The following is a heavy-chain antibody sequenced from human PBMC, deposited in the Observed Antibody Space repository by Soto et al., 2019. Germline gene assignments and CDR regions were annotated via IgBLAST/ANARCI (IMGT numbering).Heavy chain of an antibody. Sequence: TSETLSLTCAVYGGSFSGYYWSWIRQPPGKGLEWIGEINHSGSTNYNQSLKSRVTISVDTSKNQFSLKLSSVTAADTAVYYCARGFRQQRLYYYYMDVWGKGTTVTVSS. J-gene: IGHJ6*03. V-gene: IGHV4-34*01. CDR2: INHSGST. D-gene: IGHD6-13*01. CDR3: ARGFRQQRLYYYYMDV. CDR1: GGSFSGYY.